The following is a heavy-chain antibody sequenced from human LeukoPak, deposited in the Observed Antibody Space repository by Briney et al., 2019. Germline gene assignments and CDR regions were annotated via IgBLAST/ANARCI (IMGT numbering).Heavy chain of an antibody. CDR2: IYHSGST. V-gene: IGHV4-38-2*01. Sequence: PSETLSLTCAVSGYSISSGYYWGWIRQPPGKGLEWIGSIYHSGSTYYNPSLKSRVTISVDTSKNQFSLKLSSVTAADTAVYYCARLAVEYSSSSGDYWGQGTLVTVSS. CDR3: ARLAVEYSSSSGDY. J-gene: IGHJ4*02. D-gene: IGHD6-6*01. CDR1: GYSISSGYY.